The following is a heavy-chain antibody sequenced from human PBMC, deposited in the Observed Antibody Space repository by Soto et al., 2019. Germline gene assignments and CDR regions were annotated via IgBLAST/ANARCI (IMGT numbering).Heavy chain of an antibody. Sequence: EVQLVESGGGLVKPGGSLRLSCAASGFTFSTYSMNWVRQAPGKGLEWVSSISSSSGYIYYADSVKGRFTISRDDAKNSLSLQMNSLRAEDTAVYYCARVRSYSYGLGYGMDVWGQGTTVTVPS. J-gene: IGHJ6*02. CDR1: GFTFSTYS. CDR2: ISSSSGYI. CDR3: ARVRSYSYGLGYGMDV. V-gene: IGHV3-21*01. D-gene: IGHD5-18*01.